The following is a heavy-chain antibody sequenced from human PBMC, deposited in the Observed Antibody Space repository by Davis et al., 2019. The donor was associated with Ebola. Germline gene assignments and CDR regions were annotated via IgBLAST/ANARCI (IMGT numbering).Heavy chain of an antibody. V-gene: IGHV1-2*04. D-gene: IGHD4-17*01. CDR3: ARDRGPYGDLGMDY. CDR2: INPNSGGT. Sequence: ASVKVSCKASGYTFTGYYMHWVRQAPGQGLEWMGWINPNSGGTNYAQKFQGWVTMTRDTSISTAYMELSRLRSDDTAVYYCARDRGPYGDLGMDYWGQGTLVTVSS. CDR1: GYTFTGYY. J-gene: IGHJ4*02.